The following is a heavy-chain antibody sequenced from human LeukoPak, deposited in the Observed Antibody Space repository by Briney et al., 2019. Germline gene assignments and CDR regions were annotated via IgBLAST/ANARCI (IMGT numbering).Heavy chain of an antibody. D-gene: IGHD6-19*01. CDR2: IKSKTDGGTT. CDR3: TTDFSSAVADTFDY. Sequence: WIRQPPGKGLEWVGRIKSKTDGGTTDYAVPVKGRFTISRDDSKNTLYLQMNSLKTEDAAVYYCTTDFSSAVADTFDYWGQGTLVTVSS. V-gene: IGHV3-15*01. J-gene: IGHJ4*02.